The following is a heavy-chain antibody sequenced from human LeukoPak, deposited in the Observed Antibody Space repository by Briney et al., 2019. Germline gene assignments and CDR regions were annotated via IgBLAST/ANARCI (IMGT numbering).Heavy chain of an antibody. J-gene: IGHJ5*02. V-gene: IGHV4-31*03. CDR2: IYYSGST. Sequence: SETLSLTCTVSGGSISSGGYYWSWIRQHPGKGLEWIGYIYYSGSTYYNPSLKSRVTISVDTSKNQFSLKLSSVTAADTAVYYCARSRYYDSSGSHNNWFDPWGQGTLVTVSS. D-gene: IGHD3-22*01. CDR3: ARSRYYDSSGSHNNWFDP. CDR1: GGSISSGGYY.